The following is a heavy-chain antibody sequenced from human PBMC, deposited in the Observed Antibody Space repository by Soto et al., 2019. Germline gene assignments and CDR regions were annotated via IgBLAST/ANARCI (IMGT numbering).Heavy chain of an antibody. CDR3: ARDIGVTALDCFDP. J-gene: IGHJ5*02. CDR1: GHTSSTFG. D-gene: IGHD1-1*01. V-gene: IGHV1-18*01. Sequence: QVHLVQSGAEVKKPGASVKVSCKASGHTSSTFGISWVRQVPGQGLEWMGWVNGYNTHANYAQKFQGRVTMTTDTSSSTASRELRNLRFDDTAVYYYARDIGVTALDCFDPWGQGTLVTVSS. CDR2: VNGYNTHA.